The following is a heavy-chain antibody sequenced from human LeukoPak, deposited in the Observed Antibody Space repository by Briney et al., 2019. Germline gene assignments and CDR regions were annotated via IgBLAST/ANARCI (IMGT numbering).Heavy chain of an antibody. Sequence: SETLSLTCSVSGGSISTSSYYWGWIRQPPGKGLEWIGTIYYTESTYYNPSLQSRVTISVDTSKNQFSLKLTSVTAADTALYYGARHVRSGWPGEYFHYWGQGTLVTVSS. D-gene: IGHD6-19*01. V-gene: IGHV4-39*01. CDR3: ARHVRSGWPGEYFHY. J-gene: IGHJ4*02. CDR2: IYYTEST. CDR1: GGSISTSSYY.